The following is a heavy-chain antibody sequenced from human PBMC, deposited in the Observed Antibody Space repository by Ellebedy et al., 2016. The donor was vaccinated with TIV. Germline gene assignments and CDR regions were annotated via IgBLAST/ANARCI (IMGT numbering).Heavy chain of an antibody. J-gene: IGHJ4*02. Sequence: GESLKISCAASGFTFTTYWMSWVRQAPGKGLEWVANIKQDGSKKYYVDSVKGRFTISRDNAKNSLYLQMNSLRAEDTAVYYCTRDGESYWGQGTLVTVSS. CDR1: GFTFTTYW. D-gene: IGHD2/OR15-2a*01. CDR3: TRDGESY. V-gene: IGHV3-7*01. CDR2: IKQDGSKK.